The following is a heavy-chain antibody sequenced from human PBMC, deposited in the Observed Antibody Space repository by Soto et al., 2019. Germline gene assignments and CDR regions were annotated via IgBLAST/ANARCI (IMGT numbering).Heavy chain of an antibody. CDR2: INGDGFGT. CDR1: GFTFSNYR. D-gene: IGHD2-2*02. J-gene: IGHJ1*01. V-gene: IGHV3-74*03. CDR3: AREGGYCSSATCYKFFQD. Sequence: GGSLRLSCTASGFTFSNYRMHWVRQAPGKGLVWVSRINGDGFGTTYADSVKGRFTISSDNAKNTLYLQMNSLRAEDTAVYYCAREGGYCSSATCYKFFQDWGQGALVTVSS.